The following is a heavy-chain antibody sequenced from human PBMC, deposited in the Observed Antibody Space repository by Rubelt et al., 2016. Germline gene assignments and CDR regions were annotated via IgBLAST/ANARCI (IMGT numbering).Heavy chain of an antibody. CDR1: GFTFSSYA. CDR2: ISGGGDST. J-gene: IGHJ4*02. Sequence: EVQLLESGGGLVQPGGSLRLSCAASGFTFSSYAMTWVRQAPGKGLEWVSVISGGGDSTYYADSVKGRFTISSDSSKNTLYLQMNGLRAEDTAVYYCGKEKNNNGGNSNGYFDYWGQGTPVTVSS. D-gene: IGHD4-23*01. CDR3: GKEKNNNGGNSNGYFDY. V-gene: IGHV3-23*01.